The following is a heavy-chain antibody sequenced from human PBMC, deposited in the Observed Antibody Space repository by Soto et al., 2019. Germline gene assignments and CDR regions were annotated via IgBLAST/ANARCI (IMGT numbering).Heavy chain of an antibody. V-gene: IGHV1-18*01. J-gene: IGHJ6*02. CDR3: AMVDVYVTPSPQDV. CDR2: INTYNGNT. CDR1: GYTFTRYG. D-gene: IGHD3-16*01. Sequence: QVQLVQSGAEVKNPGASVKVSCKASGYTFTRYGIGWARQAPGQGLEWMGWINTYNGNTNDAQNVQGRVTLTTDTSTSTGYMELRSLRSNDPAIYYCAMVDVYVTPSPQDVWGQGTTVIVSS.